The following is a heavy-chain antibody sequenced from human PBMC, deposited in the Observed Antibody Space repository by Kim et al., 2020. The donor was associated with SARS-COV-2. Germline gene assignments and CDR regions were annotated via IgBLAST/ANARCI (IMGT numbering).Heavy chain of an antibody. V-gene: IGHV4-39*01. D-gene: IGHD5-18*01. CDR3: ARFVGRFTAMINY. Sequence: YNPSLQRRNTKSVDTSKKQFSLKLSSVTAADTSIYYCARFVGRFTAMINYWGQGTLVTVSS. J-gene: IGHJ4*02.